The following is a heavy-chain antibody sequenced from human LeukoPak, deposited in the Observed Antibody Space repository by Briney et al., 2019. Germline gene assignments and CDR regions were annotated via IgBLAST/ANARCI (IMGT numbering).Heavy chain of an antibody. CDR3: ARLDSSGWYPLAWFDP. D-gene: IGHD6-19*01. Sequence: KPSETLSLTCAVSGYSISSGYYWGWIRQPPGKGLEWIGSIYHSGSTYYNPSLKSRVTISVDTSKNQFSLKLSSVTAADTAVYYCARLDSSGWYPLAWFDPWGQGTLVTVSS. CDR2: IYHSGST. J-gene: IGHJ5*02. CDR1: GYSISSGYY. V-gene: IGHV4-38-2*01.